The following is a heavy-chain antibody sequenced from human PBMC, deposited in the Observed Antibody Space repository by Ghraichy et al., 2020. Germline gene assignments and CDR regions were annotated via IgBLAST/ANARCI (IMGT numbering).Heavy chain of an antibody. D-gene: IGHD1-26*01. J-gene: IGHJ5*02. CDR3: ARDSLGYIVGTTSWFDP. CDR1: ITTFTSDS. V-gene: IGHV3-21*01. CDR2: ISSSSSDL. Sequence: GGSLRLSFAATITTFTSDSINCVRQTPGKGLECVSTISSSSSDLYYADSVKGRFTISRDNAKNSLYLQMNSLRAEDTAVYYCARDSLGYIVGTTSWFDPWGQGTLVTVSS.